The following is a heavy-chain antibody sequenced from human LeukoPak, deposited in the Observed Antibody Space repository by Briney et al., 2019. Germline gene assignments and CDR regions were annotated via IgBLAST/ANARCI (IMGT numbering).Heavy chain of an antibody. J-gene: IGHJ4*02. CDR3: ARPQRTYYYDSSGYAFDY. Sequence: SVKVSCKASGGTFSSYAISWVRQAPGQGLEWMGGIIPIFGTANYAQKFQGRVTITADESTSTAYMELSSLRSEDTAVYYCARPQRTYYYDSSGYAFDYWGQGTLVTVSS. D-gene: IGHD3-22*01. CDR1: GGTFSSYA. V-gene: IGHV1-69*13. CDR2: IIPIFGTA.